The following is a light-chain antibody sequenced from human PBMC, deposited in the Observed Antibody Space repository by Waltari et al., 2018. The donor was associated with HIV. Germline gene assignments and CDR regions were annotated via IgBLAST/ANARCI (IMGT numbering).Light chain of an antibody. CDR2: DDR. CDR3: QVWDESTDYVMV. Sequence: YVLSQPPSVSVAPGQTATIPCGGDSIGSKSVQWYQQRPGQAPLLVLYDDRDRPSGIPERFSGSNSGNMATLTITRVAVVDEADYYCQVWDESTDYVMVFGGGTKLTVL. V-gene: IGLV3-21*02. J-gene: IGLJ3*02. CDR1: SIGSKS.